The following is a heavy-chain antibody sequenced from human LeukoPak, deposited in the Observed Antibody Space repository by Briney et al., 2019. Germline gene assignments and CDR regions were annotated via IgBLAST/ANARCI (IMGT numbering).Heavy chain of an antibody. CDR3: ARISTSDP. Sequence: ASVKVSCKASGYTFTGYYMHWVRQAPGQGLEWMGGIIPIFGTTHYAQKFQDRLIVTADDSTSTAYMELSSLRSEDTAVYYCARISTSDPWGQGTLVTVSS. V-gene: IGHV1-69*13. CDR1: GYTFTGYY. J-gene: IGHJ5*02. CDR2: IIPIFGTT.